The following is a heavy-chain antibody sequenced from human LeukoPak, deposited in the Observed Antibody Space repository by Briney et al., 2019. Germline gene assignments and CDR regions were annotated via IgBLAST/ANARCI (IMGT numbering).Heavy chain of an antibody. CDR2: INPNSGGT. J-gene: IGHJ4*02. V-gene: IGHV1-2*02. D-gene: IGHD4-23*01. CDR1: GYTFTGYY. CDR3: ARGRVTTVVTPVDY. Sequence: ASVKVSCKASGYTFTGYYMHWVRQAPGQGLEWMGWINPNSGGTNYAQKFQGRVTMTRDTSISTAYMELSRLRSDDTAVYYCARGRVTTVVTPVDYWGQGTLVTVSS.